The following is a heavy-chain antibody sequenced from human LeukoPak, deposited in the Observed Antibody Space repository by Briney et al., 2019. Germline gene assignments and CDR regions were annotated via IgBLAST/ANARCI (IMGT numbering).Heavy chain of an antibody. J-gene: IGHJ4*02. D-gene: IGHD2-2*02. V-gene: IGHV1-2*02. CDR3: AREPPYCSSTSCYRGGFDY. CDR2: INPNSGGT. Sequence: GASVKVSCKASGYTFTGYYMHWVRQAPGQGLEWMGWINPNSGGTNYAQKFQGRVTMTRDTHISTAYMELSRLGSDDTAVYYCAREPPYCSSTSCYRGGFDYWGQGTLVTVSS. CDR1: GYTFTGYY.